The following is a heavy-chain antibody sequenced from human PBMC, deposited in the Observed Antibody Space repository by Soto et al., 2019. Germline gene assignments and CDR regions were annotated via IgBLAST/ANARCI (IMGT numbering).Heavy chain of an antibody. CDR3: AHRSGGYNYFDY. V-gene: IGHV2-5*01. Sequence: QITLKESGPPLVKPTQTLTLTCTFSGFSLTTSGEGVGWIRQPPGKALEWLTVIYWNDDKGYSPSLKSRLTITKDTSKTQVVLTMTNMDPVDTATYYCAHRSGGYNYFDYWGQGTLVTVSS. J-gene: IGHJ4*02. CDR2: IYWNDDK. CDR1: GFSLTTSGEG. D-gene: IGHD5-12*01.